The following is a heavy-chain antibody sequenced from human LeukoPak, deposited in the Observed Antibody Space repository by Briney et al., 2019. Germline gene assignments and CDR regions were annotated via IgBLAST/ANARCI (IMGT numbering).Heavy chain of an antibody. CDR3: ARDPEYSSSAFYWFDP. J-gene: IGHJ5*02. Sequence: ASVKVSCKASGYTFTGYYMHWVRQAPGQGLEWMGWINPNSGGTNYAQKFQGRVTMTWDTSISTAYMELSRLRSDDTAVYYCARDPEYSSSAFYWFDPWGQGTLVTVSS. CDR2: INPNSGGT. CDR1: GYTFTGYY. V-gene: IGHV1-2*02. D-gene: IGHD6-6*01.